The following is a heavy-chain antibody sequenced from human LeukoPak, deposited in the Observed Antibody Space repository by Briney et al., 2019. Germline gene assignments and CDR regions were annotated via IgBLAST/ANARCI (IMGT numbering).Heavy chain of an antibody. CDR3: AGDAEAYCGGDCSWFDP. Sequence: SVKVSCKASGGTFSSYAISWVRQAPGQGLEWMGGIIPIFGTANYAQKFQGRVTITTDESTSTAYMELSSLRSEDTAVYYCAGDAEAYCGGDCSWFDPWGQGTLVTVSS. J-gene: IGHJ5*02. D-gene: IGHD2-21*02. V-gene: IGHV1-69*05. CDR2: IIPIFGTA. CDR1: GGTFSSYA.